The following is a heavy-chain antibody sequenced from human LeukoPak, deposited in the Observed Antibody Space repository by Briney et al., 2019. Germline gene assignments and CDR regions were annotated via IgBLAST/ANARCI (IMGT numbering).Heavy chain of an antibody. CDR3: ALPMVRGARSNWFDP. CDR1: GFTFSSYA. Sequence: GGSLRLSCAASGFTFSSYAMSWVRQAPGKGLEWVSAISGSGGSTYYADSVKGRFTISRDNSKITLYLQMNSLRAEDTAVYYCALPMVRGARSNWFDPWGQGTLVTVSS. V-gene: IGHV3-23*01. J-gene: IGHJ5*02. CDR2: ISGSGGST. D-gene: IGHD3-10*01.